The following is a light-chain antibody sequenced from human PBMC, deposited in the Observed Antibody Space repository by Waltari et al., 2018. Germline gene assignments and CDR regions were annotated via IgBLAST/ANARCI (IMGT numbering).Light chain of an antibody. Sequence: EIVLTQSPDTLSLSPGERATLSCKSSQTIRSRDLALYQQKPGQAPRLLLYAASRRAIGIPDRFSGTGSGPDFTLTISRLEPEDSAVYFCQQYRDSLWTFGQGTKVEIK. V-gene: IGKV3-20*01. J-gene: IGKJ1*01. CDR3: QQYRDSLWT. CDR1: QTIRSRD. CDR2: AAS.